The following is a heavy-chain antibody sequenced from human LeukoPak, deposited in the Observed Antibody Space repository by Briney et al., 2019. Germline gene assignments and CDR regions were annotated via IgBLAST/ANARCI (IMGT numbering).Heavy chain of an antibody. D-gene: IGHD6-19*01. CDR3: ARDRMQWLVREPFDY. J-gene: IGHJ4*02. CDR1: GFTFSSYW. Sequence: GGSLRLSCAASGFTFSSYWMSWVRQAPGKGLEWVANIKQDGSEKYYVDSVKGRFTISRDNAKNSLYLQINSLRAEDTAVYYCARDRMQWLVREPFDYWGQGTLVTVSS. CDR2: IKQDGSEK. V-gene: IGHV3-7*01.